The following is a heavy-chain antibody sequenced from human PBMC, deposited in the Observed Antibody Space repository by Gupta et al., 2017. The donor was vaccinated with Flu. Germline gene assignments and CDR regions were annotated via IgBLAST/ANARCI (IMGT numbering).Heavy chain of an antibody. J-gene: IGHJ6*02. D-gene: IGHD1-26*01. V-gene: IGHV4-59*01. CDR1: GGSISSFY. Sequence: QVQLQASGPGLVKPSETLSLTCNVSGGSISSFYWSWIRQPPGKGLEWIGFIYYSGCTYYNPSLKSRVTMSIDTSKNQFSLKLSSVTAADTAVYYCARDRGSFLNYFYYYGMDVWGQGTTVTVSS. CDR2: IYYSGCT. CDR3: ARDRGSFLNYFYYYGMDV.